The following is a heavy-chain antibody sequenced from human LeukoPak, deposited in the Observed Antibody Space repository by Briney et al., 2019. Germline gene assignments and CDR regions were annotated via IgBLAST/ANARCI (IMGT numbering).Heavy chain of an antibody. J-gene: IGHJ6*03. Sequence: PGGYLRLSCAASGFTFSGSAMHWVRQASGKGLEWVGRIRSKANSYATAYAASVKGRFTISRDDSKNTAYLQMNSLKTEDTAVYYCTRLPVAVNYYYYYYYMDVWGKGTTVTVSS. CDR3: TRLPVAVNYYYYYYYMDV. CDR2: IRSKANSYAT. D-gene: IGHD6-19*01. V-gene: IGHV3-73*01. CDR1: GFTFSGSA.